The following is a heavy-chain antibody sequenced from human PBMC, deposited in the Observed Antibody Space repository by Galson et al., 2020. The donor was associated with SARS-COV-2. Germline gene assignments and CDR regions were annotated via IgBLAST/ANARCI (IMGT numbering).Heavy chain of an antibody. CDR1: GFTFSSYE. D-gene: IGHD3-10*01. CDR3: VSGSYYNVYYYYYGMDV. CDR2: ISSSGSNI. J-gene: IGHJ6*02. V-gene: IGHV3-48*03. Sequence: GGSLRLSCAASGFTFSSYEMNWVRQAPGKGLEWVSYISSSGSNIYYADSVKGRFTISRDNAKNSLYLQMNSLRAEDTAVYYCVSGSYYNVYYYYYGMDVWGQGTTVTVSS.